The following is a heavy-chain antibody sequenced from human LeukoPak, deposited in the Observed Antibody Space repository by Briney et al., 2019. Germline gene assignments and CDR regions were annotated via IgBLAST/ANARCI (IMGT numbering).Heavy chain of an antibody. CDR3: AKDDDWGRFNH. CDR2: ISPRGDIT. V-gene: IGHV3-23*01. J-gene: IGHJ1*01. CDR1: GFSFRSHG. D-gene: IGHD3-16*01. Sequence: PGGSLRLSCAASGFSFRSHGMNWVRQAPGNGLVWVSGISPRGDITYYKDPVRGRFTISTDNFKNTVSLQLNSLRAEDTAMYYCAKDDDWGRFNHWGQGTLVTVSS.